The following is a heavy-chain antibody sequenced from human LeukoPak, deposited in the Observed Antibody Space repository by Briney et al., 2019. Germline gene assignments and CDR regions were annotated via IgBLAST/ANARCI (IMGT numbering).Heavy chain of an antibody. CDR2: TRNKADTYTT. CDR3: AHLGGVVTATTDFGY. Sequence: PGGSLRLSCAASGFTFSDHYMDWVRQAPGKGLECVGRTRNKADTYTTHYAASVEGRFTISRDDSKNSLYLQMNSLKTEDTAVYYCAHLGGVVTATTDFGYWGQGTLATVSS. D-gene: IGHD2-2*01. CDR1: GFTFSDHY. V-gene: IGHV3-72*01. J-gene: IGHJ4*02.